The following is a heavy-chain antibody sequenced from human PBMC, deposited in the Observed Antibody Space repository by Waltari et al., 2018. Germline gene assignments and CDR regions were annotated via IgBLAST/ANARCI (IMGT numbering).Heavy chain of an antibody. J-gene: IGHJ4*02. CDR3: ARGSVVNGIFDY. CDR1: GFALISLA. V-gene: IGHV3-48*03. D-gene: IGHD2-15*01. CDR2: ISSSDGSI. Sequence: VQLLELGRGLVKSGGSLRLSCSVCGFALISLAMSSVRQAPGKGLEWILYISSSDGSIYDADYVKGRFTISRDKAKKSLYLQMNSLRAEDTAVYFCARGSVVNGIFDYWGQGTLVTVSS.